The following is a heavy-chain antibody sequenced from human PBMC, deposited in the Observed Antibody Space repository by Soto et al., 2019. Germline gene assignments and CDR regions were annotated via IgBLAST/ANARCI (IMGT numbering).Heavy chain of an antibody. CDR3: ARGGRWVGIAVCFDY. V-gene: IGHV1-69*12. Sequence: QVQLVQSGAEVKKPGSSVKFSCKASGCTFSRYAISWVRQAPGQGLEWMGGIIPIFGKANYAQKFQVRVTITADESTSTAYMELSSLRSEDRAVYYCARGGRWVGIAVCFDYWGQGSLVTVYS. J-gene: IGHJ4*02. CDR2: IIPIFGKA. CDR1: GCTFSRYA. D-gene: IGHD6-13*01.